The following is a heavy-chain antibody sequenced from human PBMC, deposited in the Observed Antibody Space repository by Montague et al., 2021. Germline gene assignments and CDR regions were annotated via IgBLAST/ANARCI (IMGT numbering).Heavy chain of an antibody. CDR3: ARQGFYESGGFFI. CDR2: VFYSGAT. CDR1: GDSISSYEYY. J-gene: IGHJ4*02. Sequence: SETLSLTCSVSGDSISSYEYYWTWIRQPPGKGLEWIGSVFYSGATNYNPSLKSRVTMSADTSKNQVSLKVNSVTAADTAVYYCARQGFYESGGFFIWGLGTLITVSS. V-gene: IGHV4-61*08. D-gene: IGHD3-22*01.